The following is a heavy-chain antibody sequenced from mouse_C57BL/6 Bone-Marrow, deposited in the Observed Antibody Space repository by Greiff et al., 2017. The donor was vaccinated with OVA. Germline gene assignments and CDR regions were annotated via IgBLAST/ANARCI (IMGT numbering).Heavy chain of an antibody. CDR2: IDPSDSYT. D-gene: IGHD1-1*01. CDR3: ARDSITTVVYWYFDV. J-gene: IGHJ1*03. CDR1: GYTFTSYW. Sequence: QVQLQQPGAELVKPGASVKLSCKASGYTFTSYWMQWVKQRPGQGLEWIGEIDPSDSYTNYNQKFKGKATLTVDTSSSTAYMQLRSLTSEDSAVYYCARDSITTVVYWYFDVWGTGTTVTVSS. V-gene: IGHV1-50*01.